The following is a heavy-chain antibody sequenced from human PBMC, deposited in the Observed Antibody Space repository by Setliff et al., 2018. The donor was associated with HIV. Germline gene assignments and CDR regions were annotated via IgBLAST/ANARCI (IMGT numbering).Heavy chain of an antibody. CDR2: ISAYHGNT. Sequence: ASVKVSCKASGYTFTHYAISWVRQAPGQGLEYLGWISAYHGNTNYAQKVQGRITMTTDASTSTVDMELRSLTSDDTAVYYCARLASGGWPLEVFDIWGQGTMVTVSS. J-gene: IGHJ3*02. V-gene: IGHV1-18*01. D-gene: IGHD2-15*01. CDR1: GYTFTHYA. CDR3: ARLASGGWPLEVFDI.